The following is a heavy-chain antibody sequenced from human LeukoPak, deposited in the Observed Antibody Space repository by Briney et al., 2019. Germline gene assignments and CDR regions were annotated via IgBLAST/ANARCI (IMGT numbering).Heavy chain of an antibody. D-gene: IGHD3-22*01. CDR1: GYTFTSYA. V-gene: IGHV1-3*01. CDR3: ARGYYDSSGYYYLFDY. Sequence: GASVKVSCKASGYTFTSYAMHWVRQAPGQRLEWMGWINAGKGNTKYSQKFQGRVTITRDTSASTAYMELSSLRSEDTAVYYCARGYYDSSGYYYLFDYWGQGTLVTVSS. CDR2: INAGKGNT. J-gene: IGHJ4*02.